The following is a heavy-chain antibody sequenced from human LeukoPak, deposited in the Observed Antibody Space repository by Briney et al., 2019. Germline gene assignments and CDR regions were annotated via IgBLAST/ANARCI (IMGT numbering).Heavy chain of an antibody. J-gene: IGHJ5*02. D-gene: IGHD2-15*01. CDR2: IIPIFGTA. V-gene: IGHV1-69*13. CDR3: ARRSPVCRWFDP. Sequence: SVKVSCKASGGTFCSYAISWVRQAPGQGLEWMGGIIPIFGTANYAQKFQGRVTITADESTSTAYMELSSLRSEDTAVYYCARRSPVCRWFDPWGQGTLVTVSS. CDR1: GGTFCSYA.